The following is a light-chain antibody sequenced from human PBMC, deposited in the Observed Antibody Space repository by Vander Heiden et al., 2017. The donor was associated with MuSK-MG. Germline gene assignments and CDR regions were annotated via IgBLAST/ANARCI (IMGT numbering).Light chain of an antibody. V-gene: IGLV3-19*01. Sequence: SAELTQHPDLSVALGQTLKITCQGDSRRELYTSWYQQKAGQAPVRVFYGKNNRPSGIPDRIAGTRSGNTASLTIAGAQAEDEAEYYGHSHDSSGDQGGFGGGTKLTGL. CDR2: GKN. CDR3: HSHDSSGDQGG. J-gene: IGLJ2*01. CDR1: SRRELY.